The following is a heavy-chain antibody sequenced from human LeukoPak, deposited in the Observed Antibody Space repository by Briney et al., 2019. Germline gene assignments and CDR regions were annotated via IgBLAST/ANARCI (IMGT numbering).Heavy chain of an antibody. V-gene: IGHV4-39*01. CDR2: IYYSGST. J-gene: IGHJ4*02. CDR3: ARLGASGSYYLLDY. D-gene: IGHD3-10*01. CDR1: GGSISSSSCY. Sequence: PSETLFLTCTVSGGSISSSSCYWGWIRQPPGKGLEWIATIYYSGSTYYNPSLQSRVAISVDTSKNQFSLKLSSLTAADTAVYYCARLGASGSYYLLDYWGQGTLVTVSS.